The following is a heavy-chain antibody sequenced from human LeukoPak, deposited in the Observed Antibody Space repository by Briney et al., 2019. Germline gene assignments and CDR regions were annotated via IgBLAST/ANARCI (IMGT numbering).Heavy chain of an antibody. J-gene: IGHJ4*02. CDR1: RFTLSNYW. D-gene: IGHD3-16*02. CDR3: GSTEGTSTYSAWGSYRLDS. CDR2: ITGSGYTT. Sequence: TGGSLRLSCAASRFTLSNYWMSWVRQAPGKGLEWVSAITGSGYTTYYADSVKGRFTISRDNSKNTVSLQMYSLRAEDTAVYYCGSTEGTSTYSAWGSYRLDSWGQGTLVTVAS. V-gene: IGHV3-23*01.